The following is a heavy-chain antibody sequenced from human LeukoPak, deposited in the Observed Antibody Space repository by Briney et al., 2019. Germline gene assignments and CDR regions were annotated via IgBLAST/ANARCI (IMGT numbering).Heavy chain of an antibody. J-gene: IGHJ4*02. Sequence: GGSLRLSCAASGFSVSSNYMSWVRQAPGKGLTWVSVIYSSGSTYYADSVKGRFAISRDDSKNTLHLQMNSLRAEDTAMYYCTRAHRRITRDAYLDYWGQGTLVTVSS. CDR1: GFSVSSNY. CDR3: TRAHRRITRDAYLDY. V-gene: IGHV3-53*01. D-gene: IGHD3-10*01. CDR2: IYSSGST.